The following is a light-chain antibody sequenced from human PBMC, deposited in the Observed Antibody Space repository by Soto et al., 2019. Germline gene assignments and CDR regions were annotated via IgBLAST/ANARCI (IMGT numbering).Light chain of an antibody. CDR2: DVS. V-gene: IGLV2-11*01. CDR3: CSYAGSYV. CDR1: SSDVGGYKY. Sequence: QSALTQPPSVSGSPGQSVTISCTGTSSDVGGYKYVSWYQQHPGKAPKLMTYDVSKRPSGVPDRFSGSKSGNTASLTISGLQDEDEADYYCCSYAGSYVFGTGTKLTVL. J-gene: IGLJ1*01.